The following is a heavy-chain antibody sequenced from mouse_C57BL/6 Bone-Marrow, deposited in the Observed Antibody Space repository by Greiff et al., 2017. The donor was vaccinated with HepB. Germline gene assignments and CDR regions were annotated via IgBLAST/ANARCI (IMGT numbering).Heavy chain of an antibody. CDR1: GYTFTSYG. CDR3: AAIYYGNPYAMDY. D-gene: IGHD2-1*01. CDR2: IYPRSGNT. Sequence: QVQLQQSGAELARPGASVKLSCKASGYTFTSYGISWVKQRTGQGLEWIGEIYPRSGNTYYNEKFKGKATLTADKSSSTAYMELRSLTSEDSAVYFCAAIYYGNPYAMDYWGQGTSVTVSS. J-gene: IGHJ4*01. V-gene: IGHV1-81*01.